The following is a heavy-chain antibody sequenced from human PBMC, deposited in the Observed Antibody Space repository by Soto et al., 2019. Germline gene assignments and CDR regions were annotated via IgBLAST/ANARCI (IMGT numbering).Heavy chain of an antibody. D-gene: IGHD5-18*01. V-gene: IGHV1-69*13. CDR2: IIPIFGTA. Sequence: SVKVSCKASGGTFSSYAISWVRQAPGQGLEWMGGIIPIFGTANYAQKFLGRVTITADESTSTAYMELSSLRSEDTAVYYCARVRSYGYAYYYGMDVWGQGTTVTVSS. CDR3: ARVRSYGYAYYYGMDV. J-gene: IGHJ6*02. CDR1: GGTFSSYA.